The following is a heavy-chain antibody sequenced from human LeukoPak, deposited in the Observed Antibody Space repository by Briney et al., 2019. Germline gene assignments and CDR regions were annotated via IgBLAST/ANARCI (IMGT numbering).Heavy chain of an antibody. V-gene: IGHV1-2*02. J-gene: IGHJ6*03. CDR3: ARDPSHYYYMDV. Sequence: ASVKVSCKASGYTFTGYYMHWVRQAPGQGLEWMGWINPNSGGTNYAQKFQGRVTMTRDTSISTAYMELSSLISDDTAVYYCARDPSHYYYMDVWGKGTTVTISS. CDR1: GYTFTGYY. CDR2: INPNSGGT.